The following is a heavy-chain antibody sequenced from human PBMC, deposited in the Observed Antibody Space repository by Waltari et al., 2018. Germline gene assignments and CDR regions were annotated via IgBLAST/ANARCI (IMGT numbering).Heavy chain of an antibody. CDR1: GYTFTSYG. V-gene: IGHV1-18*01. CDR3: ARDGYYYGSGSARLYYYYGMDV. J-gene: IGHJ6*02. D-gene: IGHD3-10*01. Sequence: QVQLVQSGAEVKKPGASVKVSCKASGYTFTSYGISWVRQAPGQGLEWMGWISAYNGNTNYAQKLQGRVTMTTDTSTSTAYMELRSLRSDDTAVYYCARDGYYYGSGSARLYYYYGMDVWGQGTTVTVSS. CDR2: ISAYNGNT.